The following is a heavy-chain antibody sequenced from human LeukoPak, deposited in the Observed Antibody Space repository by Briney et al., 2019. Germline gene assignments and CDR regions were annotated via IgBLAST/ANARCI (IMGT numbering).Heavy chain of an antibody. CDR2: ISWNSGSI. J-gene: IGHJ4*02. CDR3: AKDLYGSSWYYFDY. Sequence: GGSLRLSCAASGFTFDDYAMHWVRQAPEKGLEWVSGISWNSGSIGYADSVKGRFTISRDNAKNSLYLQMNSLRAEDTALYYCAKDLYGSSWYYFDYWGQGTLVTVSS. V-gene: IGHV3-9*01. D-gene: IGHD6-13*01. CDR1: GFTFDDYA.